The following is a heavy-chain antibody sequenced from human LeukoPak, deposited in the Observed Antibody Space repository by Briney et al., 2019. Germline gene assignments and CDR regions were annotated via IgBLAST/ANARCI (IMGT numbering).Heavy chain of an antibody. CDR1: GGSISSYY. CDR2: IYYSGST. D-gene: IGHD3-10*01. J-gene: IGHJ4*02. V-gene: IGHV4-59*08. CDR3: ARLSSGYFDY. Sequence: SETLSLTCTVSGGSISSYYWSWIRQPPGKGLEWIGYIYYSGSTNYNPSLKSRVTISVDTSKNRFSLKLSSVAAADTAVYYCARLSSGYFDYWGQGTLVTVSS.